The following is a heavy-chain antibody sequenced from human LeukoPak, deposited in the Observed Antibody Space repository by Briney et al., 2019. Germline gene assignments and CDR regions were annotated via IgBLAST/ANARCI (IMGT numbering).Heavy chain of an antibody. J-gene: IGHJ4*02. Sequence: AVKVPCTAAGGTFSSYSISWVRQAPGQGREWRGRIIPILGIANYAQKFQGRVTITADKSTSTACMELSSLRSEDTAVYYCDLTDRGAGGYYTSYWGRGTLDRVPS. CDR2: IIPILGIA. D-gene: IGHD3-3*01. CDR1: GGTFSSYS. CDR3: DLTDRGAGGYYTSY. V-gene: IGHV1-69*02.